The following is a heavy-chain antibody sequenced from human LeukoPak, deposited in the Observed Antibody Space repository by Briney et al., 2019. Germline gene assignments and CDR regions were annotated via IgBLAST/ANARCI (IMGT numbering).Heavy chain of an antibody. Sequence: SVKVSCKASGGTFSSYAISWVRQAPGQGLEWMGGIIPIFGTANYAQKFQGRVTITADESTSTAYMELSSLRSEDTAVYFCVRCVRASSYDSSGHFSPWGQGTLVTVSS. CDR3: VRCVRASSYDSSGHFSP. CDR1: GGTFSSYA. J-gene: IGHJ4*02. D-gene: IGHD3-22*01. V-gene: IGHV1-69*13. CDR2: IIPIFGTA.